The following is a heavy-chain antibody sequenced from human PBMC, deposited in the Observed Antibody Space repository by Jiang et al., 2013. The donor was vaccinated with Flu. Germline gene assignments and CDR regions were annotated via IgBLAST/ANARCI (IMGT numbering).Heavy chain of an antibody. V-gene: IGHV6-1*01. CDR3: ARGAHILTGYYNYYYFDL. Sequence: QTLSLTCAISGDSVSSYSAAWNWIRQSPSRGLEWLGRTYYRSKWYNDYAGSVKSRITINPDTSKNQFSLQLNSVTPEGTAVYYCARGAHILTGYYNYYYFDLWGRGTLVTVSS. J-gene: IGHJ2*01. D-gene: IGHD3-9*01. CDR2: TYYRSKWYN. CDR1: GDSVSSYSAA.